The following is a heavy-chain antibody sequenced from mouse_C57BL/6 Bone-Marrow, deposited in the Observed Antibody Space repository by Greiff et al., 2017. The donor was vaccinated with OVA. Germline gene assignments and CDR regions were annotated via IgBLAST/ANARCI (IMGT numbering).Heavy chain of an antibody. CDR3: ARGLPNAMDY. Sequence: QVQLQQPGAELVKPGASVKLSCKASGYTFTSYWMHWVKQRPGQGLEWIGEIDPSDSYTNYNQKFKGKSTFTVDKSSSTAYMQLSSLTSEDSAVYYCARGLPNAMDYWGQGTSVTVSS. CDR2: IDPSDSYT. D-gene: IGHD3-1*01. J-gene: IGHJ4*01. V-gene: IGHV1-69*01. CDR1: GYTFTSYW.